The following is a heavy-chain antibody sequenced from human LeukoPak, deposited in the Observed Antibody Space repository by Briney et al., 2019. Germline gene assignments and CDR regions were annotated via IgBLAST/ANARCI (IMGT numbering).Heavy chain of an antibody. Sequence: SETLSLTCTVSGGSISNYYWNWIRQPPGKGLEWIGYIYYTGSTNYNPSLKSRVTMSVDTSKNQFSLNLKSVTPEDTAVYYCAKSNGYGLVDIWGQGTMVTVSS. CDR3: AKSNGYGLVDI. CDR1: GGSISNYY. D-gene: IGHD3-10*01. CDR2: IYYTGST. V-gene: IGHV4-59*01. J-gene: IGHJ3*02.